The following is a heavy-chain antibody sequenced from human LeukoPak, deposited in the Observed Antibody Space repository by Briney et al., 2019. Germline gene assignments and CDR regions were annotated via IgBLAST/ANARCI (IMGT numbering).Heavy chain of an antibody. Sequence: ASVKVSCKASGYTFTSYGISWVRQAPGQGLEWMGWISAYNGNTNYAQKLQGRVTMTTDTSTSTAYMELRSLRSDDTAVYYCARVFPYYYDSSRGDYFDYWGQGTLVTVSS. CDR1: GYTFTSYG. V-gene: IGHV1-18*01. CDR2: ISAYNGNT. CDR3: ARVFPYYYDSSRGDYFDY. D-gene: IGHD3-22*01. J-gene: IGHJ4*02.